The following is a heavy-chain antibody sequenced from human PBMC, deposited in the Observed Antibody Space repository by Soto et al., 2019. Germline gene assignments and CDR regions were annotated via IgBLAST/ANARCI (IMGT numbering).Heavy chain of an antibody. J-gene: IGHJ5*02. D-gene: IGHD3-3*01. Sequence: EVQLVESGGGLVQPGRSLRLSCAASGFSFDDYAMHWSRQDPGKGLEWVSGIDWNGGTIAYADSVKGRFSISRDNAKSFLYLQMNNLNVEDTACYYCTKVIDKWSRLVYRVSWGTGTLVSVSS. CDR1: GFSFDDYA. CDR2: IDWNGGTI. CDR3: TKVIDKWSRLVYRVS. V-gene: IGHV3-9*01.